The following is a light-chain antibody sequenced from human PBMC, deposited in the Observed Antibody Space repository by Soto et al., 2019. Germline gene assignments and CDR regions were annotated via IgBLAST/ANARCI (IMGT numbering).Light chain of an antibody. J-gene: IGKJ2*01. CDR1: QSVSSSY. CDR2: GAS. Sequence: EIVLTQSPGTLSLSPGERATLSCRASQSVSSSYLARYQQKPGQAPRLLIYGASSRATGIPDRFSGSGSGTDFTLTISRLEPEDFAVYYCQQYGSSPLMYTFGQGTKLEIK. V-gene: IGKV3-20*01. CDR3: QQYGSSPLMYT.